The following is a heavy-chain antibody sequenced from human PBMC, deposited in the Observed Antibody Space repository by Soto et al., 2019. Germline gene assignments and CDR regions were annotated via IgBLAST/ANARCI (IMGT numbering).Heavy chain of an antibody. CDR1: GYSFTSYW. CDR2: IYPGDSDT. J-gene: IGHJ5*02. V-gene: IGHV5-51*01. CDR3: ARHRATMVRGKGGWFDX. D-gene: IGHD3-10*01. Sequence: PGESLKISCKGSGYSFTSYWIGWVRQMPGKGLELMGIIYPGDSDTRYSPSFKGQVTISADKYISTAYLQWSSLKASDTAMYYCARHRATMVRGKGGWFDXWGQGTLVTVSX.